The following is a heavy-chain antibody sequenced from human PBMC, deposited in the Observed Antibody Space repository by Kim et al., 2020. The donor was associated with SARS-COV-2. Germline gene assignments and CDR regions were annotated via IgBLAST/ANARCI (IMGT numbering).Heavy chain of an antibody. V-gene: IGHV1-69*13. CDR1: GGTFSQYG. CDR2: IIPIFGTT. J-gene: IGHJ6*02. CDR3: ARDRGSLSGMDV. D-gene: IGHD2-15*01. Sequence: SGKVSCKASGGTFSQYGISWVRQAPGQSLEWMGAIIPIFGTTHYAPKFQGRVTITADEFTNTANMELTSLTSGDTAVYYCARDRGSLSGMDVWGQGTTVTITS.